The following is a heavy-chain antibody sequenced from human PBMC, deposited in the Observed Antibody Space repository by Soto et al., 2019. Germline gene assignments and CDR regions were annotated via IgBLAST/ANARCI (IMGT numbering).Heavy chain of an antibody. CDR1: GFSLTTSGEG. CDR3: THRGYWSDRFAY. J-gene: IGHJ4*02. Sequence: QITLKESGPTLVKPTQTLTLTCTFSGFSLTTSGEGVGWIRQPPGKALEWLALISWDHDKRYNPSLKTRLTVTKDTSTNQVVLTITNMDPVGTATYYCTHRGYWSDRFAYWGQGTLVTVSS. CDR2: ISWDHDK. V-gene: IGHV2-5*02. D-gene: IGHD1-1*01.